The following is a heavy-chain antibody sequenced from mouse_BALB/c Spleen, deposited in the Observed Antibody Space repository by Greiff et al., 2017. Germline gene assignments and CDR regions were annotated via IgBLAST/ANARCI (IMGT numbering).Heavy chain of an antibody. J-gene: IGHJ4*01. CDR3: ARKIGSYAMDY. Sequence: EVKVEESGPGLVKPSQSLSLTCTVTGYSITSDYAWYWIRQFPGNKLEWMGYISYSGSTSYNPSLKSRISITRDTSKNQFFLQLNSVTTEDTATYYCARKIGSYAMDYWGQGTSVTVSS. V-gene: IGHV3-2*02. D-gene: IGHD3-1*01. CDR2: ISYSGST. CDR1: GYSITSDYA.